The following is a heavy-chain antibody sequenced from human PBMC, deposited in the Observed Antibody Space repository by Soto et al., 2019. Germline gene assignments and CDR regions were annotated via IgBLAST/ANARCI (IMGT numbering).Heavy chain of an antibody. Sequence: QVQLVQSGAEVKKPGASVKVSCKASGYTFTSYGISWVRQAPGQGREWMGRCSAYNGNTNHAQKLQGRVTMTPDTSRSTADMKLGSLGSDDTAVHHCARGLKWLLQDYWGQGTLVTVSS. V-gene: IGHV1-18*01. J-gene: IGHJ4*02. CDR3: ARGLKWLLQDY. CDR1: GYTFTSYG. D-gene: IGHD6-19*01. CDR2: CSAYNGNT.